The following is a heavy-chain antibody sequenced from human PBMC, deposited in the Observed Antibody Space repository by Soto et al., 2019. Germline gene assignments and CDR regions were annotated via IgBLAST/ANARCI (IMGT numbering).Heavy chain of an antibody. CDR2: VYYSGTT. V-gene: IGHV4-39*01. Sequence: PSETLSLTCSVSGDSIRSSPYYWAWIRESPGKGLDWIGSVYYSGTTYRNPSLRSRAALFVDTSKNQFSLRLASVTAEDTAVYYCSHNRDYNHYGWFDPWGQGSLVTFSS. D-gene: IGHD4-4*01. J-gene: IGHJ5*02. CDR3: SHNRDYNHYGWFDP. CDR1: GDSIRSSPYY.